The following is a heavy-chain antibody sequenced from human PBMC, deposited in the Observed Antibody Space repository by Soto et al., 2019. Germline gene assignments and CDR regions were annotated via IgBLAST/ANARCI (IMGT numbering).Heavy chain of an antibody. CDR2: INHSGST. D-gene: IGHD5-12*01. CDR3: ARGPGGGYEYYYYGMDV. J-gene: IGHJ6*02. V-gene: IGHV4-31*03. CDR1: GGSISSGGYY. Sequence: SETLSLTCTVSGGSISSGGYYWSWIRQHPGKGLEWIGYINHSGSTNYNPSLKSRVTISVDTSKNQFSLKLSSVTAADTAVYYCARGPGGGYEYYYYGMDVWGQGTTVTVSS.